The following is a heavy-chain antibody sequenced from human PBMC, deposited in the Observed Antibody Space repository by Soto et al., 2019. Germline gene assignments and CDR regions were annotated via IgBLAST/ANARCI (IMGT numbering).Heavy chain of an antibody. CDR3: AKSRESETYYVDAFDI. CDR2: ISGSGGST. D-gene: IGHD1-26*01. Sequence: EVQLLESGGGLVQPGGSLRLSCAASGFTFNTYTMSWVRQAPGKGLEWVSAISGSGGSTYYADSVEGRFTISGDSSKTTLYFKRNSRCAAGTAVYYCAKSRESETYYVDAFDIWGQGTTVTVSS. J-gene: IGHJ3*02. V-gene: IGHV3-23*01. CDR1: GFTFNTYT.